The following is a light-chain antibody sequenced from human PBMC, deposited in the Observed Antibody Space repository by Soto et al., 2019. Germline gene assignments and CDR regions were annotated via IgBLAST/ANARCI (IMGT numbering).Light chain of an antibody. CDR1: SSDVGGYNY. J-gene: IGLJ1*01. CDR2: DVS. Sequence: QSALTQPPSASGSPGQSVTISCTGTSSDVGGYNYVSWYQQHPGKAPKLMIYDVSKRPSGVPDRFSGSKSGNTASLTISGRQAEDEADYYCTSYAGSNNSVFGTGTKLTVL. V-gene: IGLV2-8*01. CDR3: TSYAGSNNSV.